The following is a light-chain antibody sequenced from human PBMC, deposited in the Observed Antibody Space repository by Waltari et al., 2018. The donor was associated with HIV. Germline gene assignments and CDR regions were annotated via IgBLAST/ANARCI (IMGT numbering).Light chain of an antibody. Sequence: QSALTQPPPVSGPPGQRVTISRTGNRSKIAAGYFVHWYQHLPGTAPNLLVYSDINRPSGVPDRFSGSKSGTSASLVITGLQAEDEADYYCQSYDSSLRASVFGGGTKLTVL. J-gene: IGLJ2*01. CDR2: SDI. V-gene: IGLV1-40*01. CDR3: QSYDSSLRASV. CDR1: RSKIAAGYF.